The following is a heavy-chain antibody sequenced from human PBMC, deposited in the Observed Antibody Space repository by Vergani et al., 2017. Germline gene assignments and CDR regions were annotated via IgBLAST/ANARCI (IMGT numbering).Heavy chain of an antibody. V-gene: IGHV3-64D*06. D-gene: IGHD3-22*01. J-gene: IGHJ4*02. CDR2: ISSNGGST. CDR3: VKDDYYDSSGYSGN. CDR1: GFTFSSYA. Sequence: EVQLVESGGGLVQPGGSLRLSCSASGFTFSSYAMLWVRQAPGKGLEYVSAISSNGGSTYSADSVKGRFTISRDNSKNTLYLQMSSLRAEDTAVYDCVKDDYYDSSGYSGNWGQGTLVTVSS.